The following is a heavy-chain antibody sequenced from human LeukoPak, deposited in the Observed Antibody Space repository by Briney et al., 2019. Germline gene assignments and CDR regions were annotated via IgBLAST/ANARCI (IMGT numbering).Heavy chain of an antibody. D-gene: IGHD2-15*01. V-gene: IGHV1-8*01. J-gene: IGHJ5*02. CDR3: ARGRVKLRAATRPNWFDP. CDR2: MNPNSGNT. CDR1: GYTFTSYD. Sequence: ASVKVSCKASGYTFTSYDINWVRQATGQGLEWMGWMNPNSGNTGYAQKFQGRVTMTRNTSISTDYMELSSLRSEDTAVYYCARGRVKLRAATRPNWFDPWGQGTLVTVSS.